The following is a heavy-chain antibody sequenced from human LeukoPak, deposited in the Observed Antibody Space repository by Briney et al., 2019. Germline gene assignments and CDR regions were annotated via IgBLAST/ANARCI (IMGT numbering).Heavy chain of an antibody. J-gene: IGHJ5*02. CDR2: IYYSGST. V-gene: IGHV4-59*01. CDR3: ARATLIAAAGNWFDP. D-gene: IGHD6-13*01. CDR1: GGSISSYY. Sequence: PSETLSLTCTVSGGSISSYYWSWIRQPPGRGLEWIGYIYYSGSTNYNPSLKSRVTISVETSKNQFSLKLSSVTAADTAVYYCARATLIAAAGNWFDPWGQGTLVTVSS.